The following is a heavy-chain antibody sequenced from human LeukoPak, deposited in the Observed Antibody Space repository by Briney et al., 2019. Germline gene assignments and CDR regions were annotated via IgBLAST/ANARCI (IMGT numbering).Heavy chain of an antibody. CDR1: GGSISSYY. V-gene: IGHV4-59*01. D-gene: IGHD3-10*01. CDR3: ARSLYYYGSDSFDI. CDR2: IYYSGST. J-gene: IGHJ3*02. Sequence: SETLSLTCTVSGGSISSYYWNWIRQPPGKGLERIGYIYYSGSTNYNPSLKSRVTISVDTSKNQFSLKLSSVTAADTAVYYCARSLYYYGSDSFDIWGQGTMVTVSS.